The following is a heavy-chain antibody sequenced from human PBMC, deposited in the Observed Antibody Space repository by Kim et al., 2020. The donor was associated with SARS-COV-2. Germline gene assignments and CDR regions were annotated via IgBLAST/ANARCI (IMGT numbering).Heavy chain of an antibody. Sequence: GGSLRLSCAASGFTFSSYGMHWVRQAPGKGLEWVAVIWYDGSNKYYADSVKGRFTISRDNSKNTLYLQMNSLRAEDTAVYYCAREHAERSYDILTGYPYWGQGTLVTVSS. J-gene: IGHJ4*02. D-gene: IGHD3-9*01. CDR3: AREHAERSYDILTGYPY. CDR1: GFTFSSYG. CDR2: IWYDGSNK. V-gene: IGHV3-33*01.